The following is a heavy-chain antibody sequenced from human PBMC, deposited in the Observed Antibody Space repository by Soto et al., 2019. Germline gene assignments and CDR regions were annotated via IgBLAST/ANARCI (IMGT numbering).Heavy chain of an antibody. Sequence: EVHLLESGGGLVQPGGSLRLSCAASGFAFSDYAMTWVRQAPGKGLEWVSGISDGDGATHYADSVKGRFTISRDDSKNKLYLQMDSLRAEDAAVYYCAKGRTFFDFWGQGTLVTVSS. CDR2: ISDGDGAT. CDR3: AKGRTFFDF. J-gene: IGHJ4*02. V-gene: IGHV3-23*01. D-gene: IGHD3-16*01. CDR1: GFAFSDYA.